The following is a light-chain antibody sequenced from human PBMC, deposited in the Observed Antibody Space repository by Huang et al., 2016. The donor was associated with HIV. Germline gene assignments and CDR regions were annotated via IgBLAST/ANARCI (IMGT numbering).Light chain of an antibody. CDR3: QQYFTSPPLT. CDR2: GAS. V-gene: IGKV1-NL1*01. Sequence: DIQMTQSPSSLSASVGDRVTITCRASQCISNSLAWYQQKPGRAPKLLVYGASRLGSGVPSRFSGRGSGTDYTLTISRLQPEDFATYYCQQYFTSPPLTFGGGTKVEIK. J-gene: IGKJ4*01. CDR1: QCISNS.